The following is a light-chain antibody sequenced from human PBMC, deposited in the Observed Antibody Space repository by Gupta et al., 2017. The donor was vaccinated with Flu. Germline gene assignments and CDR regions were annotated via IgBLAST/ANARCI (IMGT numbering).Light chain of an antibody. J-gene: IGKJ1*01. CDR1: QSISRW. V-gene: IGKV1-5*03. Sequence: DIQMTQSPSTLSASVGDRVTIPCRARQSISRWLAWYQQKPRNAPKRLIYEASSLEKGGPSKCSGSGVATEDSITIISRQADDCEPYLSHQEHSDSPTGTFGQGTKVEIK. CDR2: EAS. CDR3: HQEHSDSPTGT.